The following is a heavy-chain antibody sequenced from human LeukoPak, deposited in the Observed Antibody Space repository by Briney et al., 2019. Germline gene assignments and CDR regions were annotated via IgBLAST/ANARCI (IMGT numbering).Heavy chain of an antibody. CDR3: ARVSSSWYQDWYFDL. D-gene: IGHD6-13*01. Sequence: SETLSLTCTVSGGSISSCCWSWIRLPAGNGLELDGRIDTSGNTNYKPSLKSRVTMSVDTSKNQFSLKLSSVTAADTAVYYCARVSSSWYQDWYFDLWGRGTLVTVSS. CDR1: GGSISSCC. J-gene: IGHJ2*01. CDR2: IDTSGNT. V-gene: IGHV4-4*07.